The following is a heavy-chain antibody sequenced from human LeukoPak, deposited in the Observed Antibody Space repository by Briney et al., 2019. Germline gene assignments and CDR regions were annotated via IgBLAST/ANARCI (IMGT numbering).Heavy chain of an antibody. CDR3: AKDSKNYAIDY. V-gene: IGHV3-30*18. D-gene: IGHD3-16*01. Sequence: GGSLRLSCGASGXTFSSYGVRWVRQAPGKGLEWVAVISDDGRKKYYADSVKGRFTISRDNSKNTLYLQMNSLRAEDTAVYYCAKDSKNYAIDYWGQGILVTVSS. CDR1: GXTFSSYG. CDR2: ISDDGRKK. J-gene: IGHJ4*02.